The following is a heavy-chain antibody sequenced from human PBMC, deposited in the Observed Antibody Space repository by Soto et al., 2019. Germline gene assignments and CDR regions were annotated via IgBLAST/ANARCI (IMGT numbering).Heavy chain of an antibody. V-gene: IGHV3-11*01. CDR3: ARDHSHPIPTYYYYYMDV. Sequence: GGSLRLSCAASGFTFSDYYMSWIRQAPGKGLEWVSYISSSGSTIYYADSVKGRFTISRDNAKNSLYLQMNSLRAEDTAVYYCARDHSHPIPTYYYYYMDVWGKGTTVTVSS. CDR1: GFTFSDYY. D-gene: IGHD2-15*01. CDR2: ISSSGSTI. J-gene: IGHJ6*03.